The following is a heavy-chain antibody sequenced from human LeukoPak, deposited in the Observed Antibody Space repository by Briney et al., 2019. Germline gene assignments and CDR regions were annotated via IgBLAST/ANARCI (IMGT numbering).Heavy chain of an antibody. J-gene: IGHJ4*02. CDR3: ARVSLRDVYSSDWGGFDY. Sequence: ASVKVSCKASEYTLTDYYVHWVRKAPGQGLELMGWINPKSGGTDYAQKFQGRVTMTRDTSISTAYMELRSLRSDDTAVYYCARVSLRDVYSSDWGGFDYWGQGTLVTVSS. D-gene: IGHD6-19*01. V-gene: IGHV1-2*02. CDR2: INPKSGGT. CDR1: EYTLTDYY.